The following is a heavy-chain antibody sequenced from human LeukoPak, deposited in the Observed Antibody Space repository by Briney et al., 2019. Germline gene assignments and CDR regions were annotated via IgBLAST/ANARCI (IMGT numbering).Heavy chain of an antibody. V-gene: IGHV4-59*01. D-gene: IGHD2-15*01. CDR1: GGSISSYY. J-gene: IGHJ3*02. Sequence: PSETLSLTCTVSGGSISSYYWSWIRQPPGKGLEWIGYIYYSGSTNYNPSLKSRVTISVDTSKNQFSLKLSSVTAADTAVYYCATGYCSGGSCYQDAFDIWGQGTMVTASS. CDR3: ATGYCSGGSCYQDAFDI. CDR2: IYYSGST.